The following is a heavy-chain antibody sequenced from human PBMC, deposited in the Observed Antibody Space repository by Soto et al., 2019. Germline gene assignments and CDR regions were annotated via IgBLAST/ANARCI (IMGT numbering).Heavy chain of an antibody. Sequence: GGSLRLSCAASGFTFSSYGMHWVRQAPGKGLEWVAVISYDGSNKYYADSVKGRFTISRDNSKNTLYLQMNSLRAEDTAVYYCAKGHSSGWYNHWFDPWGQGTLVTVS. V-gene: IGHV3-30*18. D-gene: IGHD6-19*01. CDR2: ISYDGSNK. CDR1: GFTFSSYG. J-gene: IGHJ5*02. CDR3: AKGHSSGWYNHWFDP.